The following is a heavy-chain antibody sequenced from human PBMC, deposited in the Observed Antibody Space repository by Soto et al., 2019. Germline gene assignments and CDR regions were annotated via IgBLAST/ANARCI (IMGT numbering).Heavy chain of an antibody. CDR1: GGTFSSYS. D-gene: IGHD5-12*01. J-gene: IGHJ6*02. CDR2: IIPIFGTA. V-gene: IGHV1-69*13. CDR3: ARDIEGYQTNPDYYYGMDV. Sequence: SVKVSCKTSGGTFSSYSISWVRQAPGQGLEWMGGIIPIFGTANYAQKFQGRVTITADESTSTAYMELSSRRSEDTAVYYCARDIEGYQTNPDYYYGMDVWGQGTTVTVSS.